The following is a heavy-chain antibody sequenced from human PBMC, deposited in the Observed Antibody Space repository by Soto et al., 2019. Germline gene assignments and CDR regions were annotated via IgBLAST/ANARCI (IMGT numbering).Heavy chain of an antibody. V-gene: IGHV1-69*12. J-gene: IGHJ6*01. D-gene: IGHD2-21*01. Sequence: QVQLVQSGAAVKKPGSSVKVSCKASGGTFSSYTISWVRQAPGQGLEWMGGIIPTFGTADYAQKFQGRVTITADESTTTGYMEVSSLRSEDTALYYCARPSCGAACYYYGMDVWGQGTAVTVSS. CDR3: ARPSCGAACYYYGMDV. CDR1: GGTFSSYT. CDR2: IIPTFGTA.